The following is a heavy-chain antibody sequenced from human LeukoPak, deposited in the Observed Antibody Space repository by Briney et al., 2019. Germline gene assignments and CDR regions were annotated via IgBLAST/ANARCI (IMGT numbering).Heavy chain of an antibody. CDR1: GFTFSNYA. V-gene: IGHV3-21*04. J-gene: IGHJ6*03. D-gene: IGHD6-13*01. CDR3: AKGSSESWYYYYMDV. CDR2: TSSTSVYI. Sequence: GGSLRLSCAASGFTFSNYAMNWVRQAPGKGLEWVSSTSSTSVYIYYADSVKGRFTISRDKSKNTLYLQMNSLRAEDTAVYYCAKGSSESWYYYYMDVWGKGTTVTVSS.